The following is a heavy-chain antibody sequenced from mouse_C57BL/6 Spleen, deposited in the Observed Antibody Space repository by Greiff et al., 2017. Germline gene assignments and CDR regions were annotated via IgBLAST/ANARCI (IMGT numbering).Heavy chain of an antibody. Sequence: QVQLQQSGAELVRPGASVTLSCKASGYTFTDYEMHWLKQTPVHGLEWIGAIDPETGGPAFNQKFKCKAILTADKSSSTAYMELRSLTSEDSAVYYCRRRVYGDYWGQGTTLTVSS. V-gene: IGHV1-15*01. D-gene: IGHD1-1*01. CDR1: GYTFTDYE. CDR2: IDPETGGP. CDR3: RRRVYGDY. J-gene: IGHJ2*01.